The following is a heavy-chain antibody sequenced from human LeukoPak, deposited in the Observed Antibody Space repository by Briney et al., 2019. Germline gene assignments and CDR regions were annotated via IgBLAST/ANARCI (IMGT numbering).Heavy chain of an antibody. CDR2: IYYSGST. V-gene: IGHV4-59*01. Sequence: SETLSLTCTVSGGSISSYYWSWIRQPPGKGLEWSGYIYYSGSTNYNPPLKSRVTISVDTSKNQFSLKLSSVTAADTAVYYCARDLGDYGDYWGQGTLVTVSS. CDR1: GGSISSYY. J-gene: IGHJ4*02. CDR3: ARDLGDYGDY. D-gene: IGHD4-17*01.